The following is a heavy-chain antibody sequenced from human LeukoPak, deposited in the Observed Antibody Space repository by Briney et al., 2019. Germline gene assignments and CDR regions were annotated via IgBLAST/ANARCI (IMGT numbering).Heavy chain of an antibody. CDR3: ARDRYDSSGYPYYFDY. CDR2: ISSSGSTI. J-gene: IGHJ4*02. CDR1: GSTFSDYY. D-gene: IGHD3-22*01. Sequence: PGGSLRLSCAASGSTFSDYYMSWIRQAPGKGLEWVSYISSSGSTIYYADSVKGRFTISRDNAKNSLYLQMNSLRAEDTAVYYCARDRYDSSGYPYYFDYWGQGTLVTVSS. V-gene: IGHV3-11*01.